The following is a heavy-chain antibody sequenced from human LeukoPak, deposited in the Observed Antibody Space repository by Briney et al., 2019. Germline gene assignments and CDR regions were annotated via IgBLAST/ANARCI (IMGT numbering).Heavy chain of an antibody. J-gene: IGHJ4*02. Sequence: GGPLRLSCAASGFTFSSYSMNWVRQAPGKGLEWVSSISSSSSYIYYADSVKGRFTISRDNAKNSLYLQMNSLRAEDTAVYYCARDLRQLDSNWGQGTLVTVSS. D-gene: IGHD6-6*01. CDR2: ISSSSSYI. V-gene: IGHV3-21*01. CDR3: ARDLRQLDSN. CDR1: GFTFSSYS.